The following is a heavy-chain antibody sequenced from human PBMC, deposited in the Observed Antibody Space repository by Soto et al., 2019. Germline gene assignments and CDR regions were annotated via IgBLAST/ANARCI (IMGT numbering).Heavy chain of an antibody. CDR3: ARDYCSGGSCYSPEDY. CDR2: IYSGGST. J-gene: IGHJ4*02. D-gene: IGHD2-15*01. V-gene: IGHV3-66*01. CDR1: GFTVSSNY. Sequence: EGSLRLSCAASGFTVSSNYMSWVRQAPGKGLEWVSVIYSGGSTYYADSVKGRFTISRDNSKNTLYLQMNSLRAEDTAVYYCARDYCSGGSCYSPEDYWGQGTLVTVSS.